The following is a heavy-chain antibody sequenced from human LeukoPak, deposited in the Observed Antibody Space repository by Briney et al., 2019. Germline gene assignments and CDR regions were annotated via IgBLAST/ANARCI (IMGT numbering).Heavy chain of an antibody. CDR2: FDPEDGET. CDR1: GYTLTELS. V-gene: IGHV1-24*01. Sequence: GASVKVSCKVSGYTLTELSMHWVRQAPGKGLEWMGGFDPEDGETIYAQKFQGRVTMTEDTSTDTAYMELSSLRSEDTAVYYCATRSTYCGGDCYYFDYWGQGTLVTVSS. CDR3: ATRSTYCGGDCYYFDY. J-gene: IGHJ4*02. D-gene: IGHD2-21*02.